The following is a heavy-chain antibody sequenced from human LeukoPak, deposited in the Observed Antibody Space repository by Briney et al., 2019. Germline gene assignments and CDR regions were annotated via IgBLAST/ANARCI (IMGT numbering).Heavy chain of an antibody. CDR1: GFTFSGSA. CDR2: IRSKANSYAT. V-gene: IGHV3-73*01. CDR3: TRQNYGSGSYCFDY. D-gene: IGHD3-10*01. Sequence: GESLKISCAASGFTFSGSAMHWVRQASGKGLEWVGRIRSKANSYATAYAASVKGRFTISRDDSKNTAYLQMNSLKTEDTAVYYCTRQNYGSGSYCFDYWGQGTLVTVSS. J-gene: IGHJ4*02.